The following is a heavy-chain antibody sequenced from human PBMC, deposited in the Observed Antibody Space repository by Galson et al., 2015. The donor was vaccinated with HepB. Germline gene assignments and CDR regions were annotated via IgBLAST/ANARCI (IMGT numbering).Heavy chain of an antibody. CDR3: ARLGRGSGGSYGMDV. V-gene: IGHV3-23*01. Sequence: CAASGFTFSDYGMSWVRQAPGKGLAWVSSISNRGGSTSYADSVKGRFTISRDNFKTTVYLEMNSVRVDDTAIYYCARLGRGSGGSYGMDVWGQGTTVTVPS. J-gene: IGHJ6*02. CDR2: ISNRGGST. D-gene: IGHD3-16*01. CDR1: GFTFSDYG.